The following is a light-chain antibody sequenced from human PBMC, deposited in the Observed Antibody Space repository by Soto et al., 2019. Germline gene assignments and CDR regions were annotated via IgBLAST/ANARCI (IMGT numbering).Light chain of an antibody. Sequence: DIQMTQSPSSVSASIGDRVTITCRASQHISTWLVWYQQKPGKAPQLLIYAASSLQSGVPSRFGGSGPGTDFTLTSRSLHPVDSATYYCQQANSFPFTFGQGTRLEI. CDR2: AAS. V-gene: IGKV1-12*01. CDR3: QQANSFPFT. J-gene: IGKJ2*01. CDR1: QHISTW.